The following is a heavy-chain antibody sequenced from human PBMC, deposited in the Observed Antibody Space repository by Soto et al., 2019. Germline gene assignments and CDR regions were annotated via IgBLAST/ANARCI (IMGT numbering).Heavy chain of an antibody. Sequence: QVTLKESGPVLVKPTETLRLTCTVSGFSLTNARLGVSWIRQPPGKALEWLGHIFSNDDNSYSASLKTRLTISRDSSKSQVFLTMSNMDPVDTATYYCARIRDESTGYYSPDGAFDIWGQGTMVTVSS. CDR2: IFSNDDN. V-gene: IGHV2-26*01. CDR3: ARIRDESTGYYSPDGAFDI. CDR1: GFSLTNARLG. J-gene: IGHJ3*02. D-gene: IGHD3-22*01.